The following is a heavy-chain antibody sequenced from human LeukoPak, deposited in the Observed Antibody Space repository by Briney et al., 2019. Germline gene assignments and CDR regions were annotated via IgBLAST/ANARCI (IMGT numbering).Heavy chain of an antibody. D-gene: IGHD2-15*01. Sequence: SETLSLTCTVSGGSISSYYWSWIRQPAGKGLEWIGRIYTSGSTNYNPSLKSRVTISVDTSKDQFSLKLSSVTAADTAVYYCAREGGYCSGGSCYEEDYYYYYGMDVWGQGTTVTVSS. CDR3: AREGGYCSGGSCYEEDYYYYYGMDV. V-gene: IGHV4-4*07. CDR2: IYTSGST. CDR1: GGSISSYY. J-gene: IGHJ6*02.